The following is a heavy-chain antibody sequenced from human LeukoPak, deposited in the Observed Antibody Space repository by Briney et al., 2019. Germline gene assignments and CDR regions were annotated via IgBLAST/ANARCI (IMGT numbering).Heavy chain of an antibody. D-gene: IGHD3-22*01. CDR2: ISTYNGDT. J-gene: IGHJ4*02. CDR1: GYTFSNYG. V-gene: IGHV1-18*01. CDR3: ARDPSNSSGYYQHFDY. Sequence: ASVKVSCKASGYTFSNYGFSWVRQAPGQGLEWIGWISTYNGDTMYAQKLQGRVTVTTDASTNTVYMELRSLRSDDTAVYYCARDPSNSSGYYQHFDYWGQGNLVTVSS.